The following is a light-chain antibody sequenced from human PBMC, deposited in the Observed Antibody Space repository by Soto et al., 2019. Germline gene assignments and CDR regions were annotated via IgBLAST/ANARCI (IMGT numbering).Light chain of an antibody. V-gene: IGLV2-8*01. J-gene: IGLJ3*02. CDR3: SSYAASNNFYFV. Sequence: QSVLTQPPSASGSPGQSVTISCTGTSSDVVGYNYVSWYQQYPGRAPKLMIYEVTKRPSGVPDRFSGSKSGNTASLTVSGLQAEDEADYYCSSYAASNNFYFVFGGGTLLTVL. CDR1: SSDVVGYNY. CDR2: EVT.